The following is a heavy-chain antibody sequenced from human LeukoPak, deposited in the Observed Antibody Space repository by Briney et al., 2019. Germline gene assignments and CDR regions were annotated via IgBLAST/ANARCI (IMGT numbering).Heavy chain of an antibody. D-gene: IGHD2-2*01. Sequence: GGSLRLSCAASGFTFSSYGMHWVRQAPGKGLEWVAAISYDGSDKYYADSGKGRFTISKDNSKNTLSLQMNSLRAEDTAVFFCAKDLRYCSGTSCYEASGMDVWGQGTTVTVSS. V-gene: IGHV3-30*18. J-gene: IGHJ6*02. CDR3: AKDLRYCSGTSCYEASGMDV. CDR1: GFTFSSYG. CDR2: ISYDGSDK.